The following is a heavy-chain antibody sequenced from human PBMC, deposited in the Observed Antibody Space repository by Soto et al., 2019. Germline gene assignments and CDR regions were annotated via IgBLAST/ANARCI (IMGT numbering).Heavy chain of an antibody. CDR1: GGSMNSYY. Sequence: PSETLSLTCTVSGGSMNSYYWGWIRQPPGKGLQWIGYIYYSGSTNYNPSLKSRVTISVDTSKKQFSLKLSSVTAADTAVYYCARYDSSGYRVFDIWGQGTMVT. D-gene: IGHD3-22*01. CDR3: ARYDSSGYRVFDI. J-gene: IGHJ3*02. CDR2: IYYSGST. V-gene: IGHV4-59*08.